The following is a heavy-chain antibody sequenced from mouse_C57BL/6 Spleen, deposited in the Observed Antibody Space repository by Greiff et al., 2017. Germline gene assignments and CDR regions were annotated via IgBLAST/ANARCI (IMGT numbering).Heavy chain of an antibody. CDR3: ARSPYYYGSTLYAMDY. V-gene: IGHV1-64*01. J-gene: IGHJ4*01. CDR1: GYTFTSYW. CDR2: IHPNSGST. Sequence: VQLQQPGAELVKPGASVKLSCKASGYTFTSYWMHWVKQRPGQGLEWIGMIHPNSGSTNYNEKFKSKATLTVDKSSSTAYMQLSSLTSEDSAVYYCARSPYYYGSTLYAMDYWGQRTSVTVSS. D-gene: IGHD1-1*01.